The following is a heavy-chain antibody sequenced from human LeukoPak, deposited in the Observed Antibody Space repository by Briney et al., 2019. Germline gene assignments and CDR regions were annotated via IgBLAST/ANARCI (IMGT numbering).Heavy chain of an antibody. D-gene: IGHD3-22*01. J-gene: IGHJ5*02. CDR1: GGTFSSYA. V-gene: IGHV1-69*06. CDR2: IIPIFGTA. Sequence: SVKVSCKASGGTFSSYAISWVRQAPGQGLEWMGGIIPIFGTANYAQKFQGRVTITADKSTSTAYMELSSLRSEDTAVYYCARAGYYDSSGSNWFDPWGQGTLVTVSS. CDR3: ARAGYYDSSGSNWFDP.